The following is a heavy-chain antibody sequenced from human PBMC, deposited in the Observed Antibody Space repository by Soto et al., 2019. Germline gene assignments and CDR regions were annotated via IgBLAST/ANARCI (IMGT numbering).Heavy chain of an antibody. CDR3: AIPGYSSSWYYPHDAFDI. CDR2: INPSGGST. CDR1: GYTFTSYY. V-gene: IGHV1-46*01. D-gene: IGHD6-13*01. Sequence: ASVKVSCKASGYTFTSYYMHWVRQAPGQGLEWMGIINPSGGSTSYAQKFQGRVTMTRDTSTSTVYMELSSLRSGDTAVYYCAIPGYSSSWYYPHDAFDIWGQGTMVTVSS. J-gene: IGHJ3*02.